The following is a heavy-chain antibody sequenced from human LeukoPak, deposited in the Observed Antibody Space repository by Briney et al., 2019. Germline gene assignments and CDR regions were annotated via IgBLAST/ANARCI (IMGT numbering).Heavy chain of an antibody. CDR1: GGSISSYY. CDR3: ARSLRSSGWYSFNWFDP. Sequence: PSETLSLTCTVSGGSISSYYWSWIRQSSGKGLEWIGYIYYKGSTNYNPSLKSRVTISVDTSKNQFSLKLSSVTAADTAVYYCARSLRSSGWYSFNWFDPWGQGTLVTVSS. J-gene: IGHJ5*02. CDR2: IYYKGST. V-gene: IGHV4-59*12. D-gene: IGHD6-19*01.